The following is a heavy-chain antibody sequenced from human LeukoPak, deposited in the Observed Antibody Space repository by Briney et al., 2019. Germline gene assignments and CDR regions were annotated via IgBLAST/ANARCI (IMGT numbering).Heavy chain of an antibody. V-gene: IGHV3-23*01. CDR1: GFTFSSYV. J-gene: IGHJ4*02. Sequence: GGSLRLSCAASGFTFSSYVMSWVRQAPGKGLEWVSSISNSGGSTYYADSVKGRFTISRDNSKNTLYLQMNSLRAEDAAVYYCAKEAVAVPTYYFDYWGQGTLVTVSS. CDR2: ISNSGGST. D-gene: IGHD6-19*01. CDR3: AKEAVAVPTYYFDY.